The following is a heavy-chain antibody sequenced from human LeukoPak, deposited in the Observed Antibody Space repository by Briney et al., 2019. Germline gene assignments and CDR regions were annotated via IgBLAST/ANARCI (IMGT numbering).Heavy chain of an antibody. CDR3: ARVGYSSSYNWFDP. V-gene: IGHV4-34*01. Sequence: PSETLSLTCAVYGGSFSGYYWSWIRQPPGKGLEWIGEINHSGSTNYNPSLKSRVTISVDTSKNQFSLKLSSGTAADTAVYYCARVGYSSSYNWFDPWGQGTLVTVSS. D-gene: IGHD6-6*01. CDR2: INHSGST. CDR1: GGSFSGYY. J-gene: IGHJ5*02.